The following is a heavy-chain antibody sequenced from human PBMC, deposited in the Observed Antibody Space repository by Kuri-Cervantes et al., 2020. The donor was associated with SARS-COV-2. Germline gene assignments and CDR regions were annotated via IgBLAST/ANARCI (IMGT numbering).Heavy chain of an antibody. Sequence: GGSLRLSCAASGFTFSSYAMSWVRQAPGKGLEWVANIKQDGSEKYYVDSVKGRFTISRDNAKNSLYLQMNSLRAEDTAVYYCARDSGYDMPHLWDWFDPWGQGTLATVSS. CDR2: IKQDGSEK. V-gene: IGHV3-7*01. CDR1: GFTFSSYA. J-gene: IGHJ5*02. D-gene: IGHD5-12*01. CDR3: ARDSGYDMPHLWDWFDP.